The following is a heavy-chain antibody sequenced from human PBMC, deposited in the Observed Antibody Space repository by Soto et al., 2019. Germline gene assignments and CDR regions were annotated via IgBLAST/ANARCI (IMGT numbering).Heavy chain of an antibody. CDR2: ISAYNGNT. CDR1: GYTFASYA. Sequence: QVQLVQSGAEVKKPGASVTVSCKASGYTFASYAISWMRQAPGQGLEWMGWISAYNGNTNYAQKLQGRVTMTTDTSTSTVYMELRSLSSDDTAVYYCARDPRPPDYWGQGTLVTVSS. V-gene: IGHV1-18*01. J-gene: IGHJ4*02. CDR3: ARDPRPPDY.